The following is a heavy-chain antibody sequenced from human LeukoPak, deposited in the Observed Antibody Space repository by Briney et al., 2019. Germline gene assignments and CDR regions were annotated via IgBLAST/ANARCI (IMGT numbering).Heavy chain of an antibody. Sequence: SETLSLTCAVSGGSISSSNWWSWVRQPPGKGLEWIGEIYHSGSTNYNPSLKSRVAISVDKSKNQFSLKLSSVTAADTAVYYCARDDHGDNPIDYWGQGTLVTVSS. CDR2: IYHSGST. D-gene: IGHD4-17*01. CDR1: GGSISSSNW. CDR3: ARDDHGDNPIDY. J-gene: IGHJ4*02. V-gene: IGHV4-4*02.